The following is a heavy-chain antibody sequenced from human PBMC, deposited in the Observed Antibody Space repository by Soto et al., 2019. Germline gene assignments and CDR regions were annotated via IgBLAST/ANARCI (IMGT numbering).Heavy chain of an antibody. D-gene: IGHD3-10*01. CDR3: ARGGRTVRGVKYYYYGMDV. Sequence: SETLSLTCAVYGGSFSGYYWSWIRQPPGKGLEWIGEINHSGSTNYNPSLKSRVTISVDTSKNQFSLKLSSVTAADTAVYYCARGGRTVRGVKYYYYGMDVWGQGTTVT. CDR2: INHSGST. J-gene: IGHJ6*02. CDR1: GGSFSGYY. V-gene: IGHV4-34*01.